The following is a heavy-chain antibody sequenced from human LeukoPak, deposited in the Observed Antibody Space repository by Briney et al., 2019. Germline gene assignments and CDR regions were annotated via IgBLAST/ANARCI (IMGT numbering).Heavy chain of an antibody. CDR3: ARVYSSGWYADWYFDL. Sequence: PSETLSLTCTVSGGSISSYYRSWIRQPPGKGLEWIGYIYYSGSTNYNPSLKSRVTISVDTSKNQFSLKLSSVTAADTAVYYCARVYSSGWYADWYFDLWGRGTLVTVSS. CDR1: GGSISSYY. D-gene: IGHD6-19*01. CDR2: IYYSGST. J-gene: IGHJ2*01. V-gene: IGHV4-59*01.